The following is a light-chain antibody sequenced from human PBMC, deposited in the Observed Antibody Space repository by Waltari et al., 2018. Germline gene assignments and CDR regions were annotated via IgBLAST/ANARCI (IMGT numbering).Light chain of an antibody. V-gene: IGKV4-1*01. CDR1: QSVLYSSNNKNY. J-gene: IGKJ2*01. Sequence: DIVMTQSPDSLAVSLGERATINCKSSQSVLYSSNNKNYLAWYQQKPGQAPKLLIYWASTRESGVPDRFSGGGSGTDFTLTISSLQAEDVAVYYCQQYYSIPYTFGQGTKLEIK. CDR3: QQYYSIPYT. CDR2: WAS.